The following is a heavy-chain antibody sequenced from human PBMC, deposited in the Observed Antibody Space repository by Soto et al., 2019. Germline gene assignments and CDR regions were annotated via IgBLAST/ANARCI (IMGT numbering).Heavy chain of an antibody. J-gene: IGHJ4*02. V-gene: IGHV1-2*02. CDR3: ARGGSGYVWFNEF. CDR1: GYNLGAYY. D-gene: IGHD3-22*01. CDR2: MDPITGGT. Sequence: QVQLEQSGAEVKQPGASVKVSCKASGYNLGAYYTYWVRQAPGRGLEWVGLMDPITGGTDYEERLRDRVTMTRDTSINTAYMDLSSLKSEDTAIYYCARGGSGYVWFNEFWGQGTLVTVSS.